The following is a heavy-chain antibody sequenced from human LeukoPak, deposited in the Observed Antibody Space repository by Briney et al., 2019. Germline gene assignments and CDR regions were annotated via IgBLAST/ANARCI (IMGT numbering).Heavy chain of an antibody. D-gene: IGHD3-22*01. J-gene: IGHJ4*02. CDR1: GFTFSSYA. Sequence: PGGSLRLSCAASGFTFSSYAMPWVRQAPGKGLEWVAVISYDGSNKYYADSVKGRFTISRDNSKNTLYLQMNSLRAEDTAVYYCARGSHYYDSSGYYAHYYFDYWGQGTLVTVSS. V-gene: IGHV3-30-3*01. CDR3: ARGSHYYDSSGYYAHYYFDY. CDR2: ISYDGSNK.